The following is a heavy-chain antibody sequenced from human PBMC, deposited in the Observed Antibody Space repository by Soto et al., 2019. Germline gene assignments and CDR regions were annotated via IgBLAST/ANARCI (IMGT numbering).Heavy chain of an antibody. CDR1: GVSITSHY. D-gene: IGHD3-9*01. CDR2: IYYSGST. J-gene: IGHJ3*02. V-gene: IGHV4-59*11. CDR3: ARAPDYDILTGDHDAFDI. Sequence: SETLSLTCTVSGVSITSHYWSWIRQPPGKGLEWIGYIYYSGSTNYNPSLKSRVTISVDTSKNQFSLKLSSVTAADTAVYYCARAPDYDILTGDHDAFDIWGQGTMVTVSS.